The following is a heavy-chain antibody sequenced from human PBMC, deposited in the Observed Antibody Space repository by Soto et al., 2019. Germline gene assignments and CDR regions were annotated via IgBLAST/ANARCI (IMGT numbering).Heavy chain of an antibody. V-gene: IGHV3-33*01. CDR1: GFTFSSYG. CDR2: IWYDGSNK. Sequence: PGGSLRLSCAASGFTFSSYGMHWVRQAPGKGLEWVAVIWYDGSNKYYADSVKGRFTISRDNSKNTLYLQMNSLRAEDTAVYYCARDRIALNAFDLWGQGTMVTVSS. CDR3: ARDRIALNAFDL. J-gene: IGHJ3*01.